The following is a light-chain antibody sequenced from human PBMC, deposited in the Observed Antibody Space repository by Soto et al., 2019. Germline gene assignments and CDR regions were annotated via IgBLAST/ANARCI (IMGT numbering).Light chain of an antibody. CDR1: QSISSY. CDR2: AAS. Sequence: DIQMTQSPSSLSASVGDRVTITCRASQSISSYLNWYQQKPGKAPKLLIYAASSLQSGVPSRFSGSGSGTDFTLTISSLQXEDFATYYCQQSYSTPVTFGQGTKVEIK. J-gene: IGKJ1*01. CDR3: QQSYSTPVT. V-gene: IGKV1-39*01.